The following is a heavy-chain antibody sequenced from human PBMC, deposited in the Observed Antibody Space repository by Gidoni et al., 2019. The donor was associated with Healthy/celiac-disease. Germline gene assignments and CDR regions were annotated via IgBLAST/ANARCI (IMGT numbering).Heavy chain of an antibody. Sequence: EVQLLESGGGLVQPGGSLRLSCAASGFTFSSYAMSWVRQAPGKGLGWVSAVSGSGCSTYYADSVKGRFTISRDNSKNTLYLQMNSLRAEDTAVYYCAKDPQYSSVDPWGQGTLVTVSS. CDR1: GFTFSSYA. V-gene: IGHV3-23*01. D-gene: IGHD6-19*01. CDR2: VSGSGCST. J-gene: IGHJ5*02. CDR3: AKDPQYSSVDP.